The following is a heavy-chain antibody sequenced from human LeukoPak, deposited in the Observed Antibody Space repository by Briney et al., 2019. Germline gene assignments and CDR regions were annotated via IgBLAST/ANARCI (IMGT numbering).Heavy chain of an antibody. V-gene: IGHV1-2*02. J-gene: IGHJ4*02. CDR3: ARGVTYYYDSSGYQFDY. CDR1: GYTFTGYY. Sequence: GASVKVSCKASGYTFTGYYMRWVRQAPGQGLAWMGWINPNSGGTNYAQKFQGRVTMTKDTSISTAYMELSRLRSDDTAVYYCARGVTYYYDSSGYQFDYWGQGTLVTVSS. CDR2: INPNSGGT. D-gene: IGHD3-22*01.